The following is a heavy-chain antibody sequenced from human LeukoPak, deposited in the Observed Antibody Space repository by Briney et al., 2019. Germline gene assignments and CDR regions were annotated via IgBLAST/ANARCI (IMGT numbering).Heavy chain of an antibody. CDR2: ISSSGADT. Sequence: GGSLRLSCAASGFTFRSYAMSWVRQAPGKGLEWVSLISSSGADTYFADSVKGRFTISRDNSKNALYLQMSSLRAEDTAVYYCVKLPHRNSPFDYWGQGTLVTVSS. CDR3: VKLPHRNSPFDY. J-gene: IGHJ4*02. D-gene: IGHD4-23*01. V-gene: IGHV3-23*01. CDR1: GFTFRSYA.